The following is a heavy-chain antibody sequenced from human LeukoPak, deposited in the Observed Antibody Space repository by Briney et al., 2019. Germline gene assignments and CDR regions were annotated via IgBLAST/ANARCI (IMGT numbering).Heavy chain of an antibody. J-gene: IGHJ4*02. V-gene: IGHV4-59*08. Sequence: SETLSLTCTVSGGSISSYYWSWIRQPPGKGLEWIGYIYYSGSTNYNPSLKSRVTISVDTSKNQFSLKLSSVTAAETAVYYCARHVGDGYNYCFDYWGQGTLVTVSS. D-gene: IGHD5-24*01. CDR3: ARHVGDGYNYCFDY. CDR1: GGSISSYY. CDR2: IYYSGST.